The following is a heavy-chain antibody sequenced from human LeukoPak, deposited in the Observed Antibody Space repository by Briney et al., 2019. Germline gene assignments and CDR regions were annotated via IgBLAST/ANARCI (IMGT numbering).Heavy chain of an antibody. J-gene: IGHJ4*02. V-gene: IGHV3-30*02. CDR1: GFTFSSYG. D-gene: IGHD5-18*01. Sequence: GGSLRLSCAASGFTFSSYGMHWVRRAPGKGLEWVAFIRYDGSNKYYADSVKGRFTISRDNSKNTLYLQMNSLRAEDTAVYYCAKDNLYGLWPLDYWGQGTLVTVSS. CDR2: IRYDGSNK. CDR3: AKDNLYGLWPLDY.